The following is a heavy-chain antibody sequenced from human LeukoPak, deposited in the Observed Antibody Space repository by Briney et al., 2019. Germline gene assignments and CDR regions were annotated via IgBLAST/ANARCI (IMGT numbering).Heavy chain of an antibody. CDR3: ARGQVLTGYYKRRPLGPIDY. CDR2: INHSGST. V-gene: IGHV4-34*01. CDR1: GGSFSGYY. Sequence: SETLSLTCAVYGGSFSGYYWSWIRQPPGKGLEWIGEINHSGSTNYNPPLKSRVTISVDTSKNQFSLKLSSVTAADTAVYYCARGQVLTGYYKRRPLGPIDYWGQGTLVTVSS. D-gene: IGHD3-9*01. J-gene: IGHJ4*02.